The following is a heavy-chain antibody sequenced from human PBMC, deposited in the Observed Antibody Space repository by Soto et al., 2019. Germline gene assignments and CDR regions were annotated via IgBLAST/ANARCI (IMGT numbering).Heavy chain of an antibody. CDR3: ARDYSSYGPFDY. V-gene: IGHV3-48*01. CDR1: GFTFSSYS. CDR2: ISSNSGTM. D-gene: IGHD5-18*01. Sequence: GGSLRLSCAASGFTFSSYSMNWVRQAPGKGLEWVSYISSNSGTMYYADSVKGRFTISRDNAKNSLYLQMNSLRAEDAAVYYCARDYSSYGPFDYWGQGTLVTVSS. J-gene: IGHJ4*02.